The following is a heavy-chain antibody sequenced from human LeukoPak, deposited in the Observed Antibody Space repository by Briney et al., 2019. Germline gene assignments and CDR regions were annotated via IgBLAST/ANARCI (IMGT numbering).Heavy chain of an antibody. J-gene: IGHJ3*02. V-gene: IGHV4-59*08. CDR1: GGSISTYY. D-gene: IGHD2-15*01. CDR2: ISDSGST. Sequence: PSETLSLTCSVSGGSISTYYWSWIRQPPGKGLEWIAYISDSGSTRYRPALTGRLSISMDKSKNMFSLKLNSVTAADTAVYYCARPDSHLSAFDIWGQGTKVTVS. CDR3: ARPDSHLSAFDI.